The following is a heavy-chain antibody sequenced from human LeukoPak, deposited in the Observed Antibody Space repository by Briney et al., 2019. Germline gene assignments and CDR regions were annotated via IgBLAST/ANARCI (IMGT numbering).Heavy chain of an antibody. J-gene: IGHJ5*02. CDR3: ARGRRITMVRGVPNWFDP. V-gene: IGHV4-34*01. CDR2: INHSGST. Sequence: SEILSLTCAVYGGSFSGYYWSWIRQPPGKGLEWIGEINHSGSTNYNPSLKSRVTISVDTSKNQFSLKLSSVTAADTAVYYCARGRRITMVRGVPNWFDPWGQGTLVAVSS. CDR1: GGSFSGYY. D-gene: IGHD3-10*01.